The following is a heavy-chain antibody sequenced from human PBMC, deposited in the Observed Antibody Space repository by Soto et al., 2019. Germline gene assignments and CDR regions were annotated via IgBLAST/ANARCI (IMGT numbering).Heavy chain of an antibody. J-gene: IGHJ4*02. V-gene: IGHV3-33*01. Sequence: QVQVVESGGGVVQPGTSLRLSGAASGFTFNNYGMHWVRQAPAKGLEWVAVIWYDASHKYYADSVKGRFTTSRDNSKNTLYLQMSSLRGEDTAVYYCARDKTFGGTIGSAFDSWGQGTLVTVSS. CDR2: IWYDASHK. D-gene: IGHD3-16*01. CDR1: GFTFNNYG. CDR3: ARDKTFGGTIGSAFDS.